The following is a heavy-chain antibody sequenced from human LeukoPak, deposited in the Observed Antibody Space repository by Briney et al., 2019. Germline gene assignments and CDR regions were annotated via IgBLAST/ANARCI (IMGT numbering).Heavy chain of an antibody. V-gene: IGHV4-34*01. J-gene: IGHJ2*01. CDR2: INHSGST. CDR3: ARGCPYLRRHIRRDGTKSPTDRYFDL. CDR1: GGSFSGYY. Sequence: PSETLPLTCAVYGGSFSGYYWSWIRQPPGKGLEWIGEINHSGSTNYNPSLKSRVTISVDTSKNQFSLKLSSVTAADTAVYYCARGCPYLRRHIRRDGTKSPTDRYFDLWGRGTLVTVSS. D-gene: IGHD5-24*01.